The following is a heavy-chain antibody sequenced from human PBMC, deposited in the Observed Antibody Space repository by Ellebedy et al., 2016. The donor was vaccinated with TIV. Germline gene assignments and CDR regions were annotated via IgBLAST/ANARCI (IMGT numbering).Heavy chain of an antibody. CDR1: GYSFTNDW. V-gene: IGHV5-51*01. J-gene: IGHJ4*02. CDR2: ISPGDSDT. CDR3: ARRDRNWNYKDY. D-gene: IGHD1-7*01. Sequence: KVSCKASGYSFTNDWIGWVRQMPGKGLEWMGIISPGDSDTRYSPSFQGQVTISADKSISTAYLQWSSLKASDTAMYYCARRDRNWNYKDYWGQGTLVTVSS.